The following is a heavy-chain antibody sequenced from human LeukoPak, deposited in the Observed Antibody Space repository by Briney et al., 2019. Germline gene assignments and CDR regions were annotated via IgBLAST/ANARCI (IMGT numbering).Heavy chain of an antibody. V-gene: IGHV4-34*01. CDR2: MNHGGST. CDR3: ARRFGRKFGERFYYYHYMDV. D-gene: IGHD3-10*01. Sequence: PSETLSLTCAVYGGSFSDYYWNWIRQPPGKGLEWIGEMNHGGSTNYNPSLKSRVTISVDTSKNQFSLKLRSVTAADTAVYYCARRFGRKFGERFYYYHYMDVWGKGTTVTISS. J-gene: IGHJ6*03. CDR1: GGSFSDYY.